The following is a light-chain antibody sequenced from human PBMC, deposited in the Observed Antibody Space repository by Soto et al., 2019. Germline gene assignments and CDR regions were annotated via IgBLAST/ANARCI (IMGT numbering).Light chain of an antibody. CDR2: GAS. J-gene: IGKJ5*01. V-gene: IGKV3-20*01. CDR1: QSVSSSY. CDR3: QQYGSSPPIT. Sequence: IDLTQSPGTLALSPGERATLSCRASQSVSSSYLAWYQQKPGQAPRLLIYGASSRATGIPDRFSGSGSGTDFTLTISRLEPEDFAVYYCQQYGSSPPITFGQGTRLEIK.